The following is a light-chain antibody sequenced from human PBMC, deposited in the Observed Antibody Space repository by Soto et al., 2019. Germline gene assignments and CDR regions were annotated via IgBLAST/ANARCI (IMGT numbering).Light chain of an antibody. CDR3: QSYDGSTPVV. V-gene: IGLV6-57*01. Sequence: NFMLTQPHSVSESPGKTVIISCTRSSGSIASSYVQWFQQRPGSSPTTVIYENHHRPSGVSDRFSGSVDSSSNSASLTISGLKTEDAGDYYCQSYDGSTPVVFGGGTKLTVL. CDR1: SGSIASSY. J-gene: IGLJ2*01. CDR2: ENH.